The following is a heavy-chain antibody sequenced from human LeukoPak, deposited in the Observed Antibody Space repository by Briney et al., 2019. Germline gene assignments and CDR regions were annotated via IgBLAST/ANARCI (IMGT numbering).Heavy chain of an antibody. CDR2: ISSSSSTI. V-gene: IGHV3-48*01. CDR1: GFTFSSYS. Sequence: PGGSLRLSCAAPGFTFSSYSMNWVRQAPGKGLEWVSYISSSSSTIYYADSVKGRFTISRDNAKNSLYLQMNSLRAEDTAVYYCVQEKDYWGQGTLVTVSS. CDR3: VQEKDY. D-gene: IGHD1-1*01. J-gene: IGHJ4*02.